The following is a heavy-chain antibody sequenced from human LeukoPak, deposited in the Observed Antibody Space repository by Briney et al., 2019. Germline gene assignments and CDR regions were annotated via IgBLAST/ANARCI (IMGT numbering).Heavy chain of an antibody. CDR1: GYTFTGYY. CDR3: ARENGSCMDV. V-gene: IGHV1-2*04. D-gene: IGHD2-8*01. Sequence: AASVKVSFKASGYTFTGYYMHWVRQAPGQGGEWMGWINPNSGGTNYAQKFQGWVTMTRETSSSTGNMELRRLRSDFTAVYYWARENGSCMDVWGKGTTVTVSS. CDR2: INPNSGGT. J-gene: IGHJ6*04.